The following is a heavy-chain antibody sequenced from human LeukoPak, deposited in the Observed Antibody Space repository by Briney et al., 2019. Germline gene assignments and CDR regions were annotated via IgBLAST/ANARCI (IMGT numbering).Heavy chain of an antibody. CDR3: ARDWCSSTSCYEYWFDP. J-gene: IGHJ5*02. V-gene: IGHV1-2*02. CDR1: GYTFTGYY. Sequence: ASVKVSCKASGYTFTGYYMHWVRQTPGQGLEWMGWINPNSGGTNYAQKFQGRVTMTRDTSISTDYMELSRLRSDDTAVYYCARDWCSSTSCYEYWFDPWGQGTLVTVPS. D-gene: IGHD2-2*01. CDR2: INPNSGGT.